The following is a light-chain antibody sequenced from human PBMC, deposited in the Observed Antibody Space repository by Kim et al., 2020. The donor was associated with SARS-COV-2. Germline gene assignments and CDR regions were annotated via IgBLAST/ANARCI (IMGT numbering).Light chain of an antibody. CDR1: TLRNYY. CDR3: NSRDSSGNHYV. Sequence: SSELTQDPAVSVALGQTVRIICQGDTLRNYYASWYQQKPGQTPVLVIHGKNKRPSETPERFSGSSSGDRAFLTITGAQAEDEADYYCNSRDSSGNHYVFGTGTKVTVL. J-gene: IGLJ1*01. V-gene: IGLV3-19*01. CDR2: GKN.